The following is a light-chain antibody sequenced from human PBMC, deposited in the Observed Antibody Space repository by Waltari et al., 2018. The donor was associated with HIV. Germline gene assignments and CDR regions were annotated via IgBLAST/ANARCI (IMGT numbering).Light chain of an antibody. Sequence: QSALTQPASVSGSLGQSITISCIGTSSDIATYVSWYQHHPDNAPRLVIYDANTRPSGIPLRFSGSKSGNTASLTSSGLQAEDEADYYCASYTRTSTVVFGGGTKVTVL. CDR1: SSDIATY. V-gene: IGLV2-14*01. CDR2: DAN. J-gene: IGLJ3*02. CDR3: ASYTRTSTVV.